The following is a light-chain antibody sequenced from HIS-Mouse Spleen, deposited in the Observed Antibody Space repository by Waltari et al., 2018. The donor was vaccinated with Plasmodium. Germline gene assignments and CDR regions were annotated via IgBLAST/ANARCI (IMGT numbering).Light chain of an antibody. J-gene: IGKJ1*01. CDR3: QQYNSYQ. Sequence: DIQMTQSPSTLSASVGARVTITCRASPSISSWLAWYQQKPGKAPKLLIYKASSLESGVPSRFSGSGSGTEFTLTISSLQPDDFATYYCQQYNSYQFGQGTKVEIK. CDR1: PSISSW. V-gene: IGKV1-5*03. CDR2: KAS.